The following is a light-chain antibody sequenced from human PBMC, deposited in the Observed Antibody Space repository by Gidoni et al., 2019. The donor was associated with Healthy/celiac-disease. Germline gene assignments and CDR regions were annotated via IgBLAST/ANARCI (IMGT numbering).Light chain of an antibody. CDR2: DAS. CDR3: QQRSSWLT. V-gene: IGKV3-11*01. J-gene: IGKJ4*01. Sequence: EIVLTHSPATLSWSPGERPPRSCRASQSVSSYLAWYQQKPGQAPRLIIYDASNRATGIPARCSGSGSGTDFTLTISSLEPEDVAVYYCQQRSSWLTFGGGTKVEIK. CDR1: QSVSSY.